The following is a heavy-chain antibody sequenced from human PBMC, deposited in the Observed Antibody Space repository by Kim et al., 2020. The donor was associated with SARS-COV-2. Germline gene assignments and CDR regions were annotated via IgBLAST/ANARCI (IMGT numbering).Heavy chain of an antibody. Sequence: GGSLRLSCAASGFTFSTYWMSWVRQAPGKGLEWVANIRQNGREKDYVDSVKGRFTISRDNAKNSVYEQLNSLRVEDTGVYYCAREGIGGFDYWGQGTLVT. J-gene: IGHJ4*02. CDR2: IRQNGREK. CDR3: AREGIGGFDY. CDR1: GFTFSTYW. V-gene: IGHV3-7*03.